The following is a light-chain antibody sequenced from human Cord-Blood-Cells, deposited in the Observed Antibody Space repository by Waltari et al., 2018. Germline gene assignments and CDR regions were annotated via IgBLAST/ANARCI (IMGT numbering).Light chain of an antibody. CDR2: DVS. V-gene: IGLV2-11*01. Sequence: CTGTSSDVGGYNYVSWYQQHPGKAPKLMIYDVSKRPSGVPDRFSGSKSGNTASLTISGLQAEDEADYYCCSYAGSYTWVFGGGTKLTVL. J-gene: IGLJ3*02. CDR1: SSDVGGYNY. CDR3: CSYAGSYTWV.